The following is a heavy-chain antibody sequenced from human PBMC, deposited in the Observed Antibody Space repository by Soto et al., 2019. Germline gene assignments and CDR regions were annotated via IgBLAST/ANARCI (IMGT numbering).Heavy chain of an antibody. CDR1: GFTFINYA. CDR2: ISDGGYAT. CDR3: ALMVVVSTSFPDYWYFDL. Sequence: EVQLFESGGDSVQPGGSVRLSCAGSGFTFINYAMNWVRQAPGKGLEWVSTISDGGYATFFADSVRGRFTFSRDNSMSTVTLQMNSFGVDDSAVYYCALMVVVSTSFPDYWYFDLWGRGTLVTVSS. V-gene: IGHV3-23*01. D-gene: IGHD2-21*01. J-gene: IGHJ2*01.